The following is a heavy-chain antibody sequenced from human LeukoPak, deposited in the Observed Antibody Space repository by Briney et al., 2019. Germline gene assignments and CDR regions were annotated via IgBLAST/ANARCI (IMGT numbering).Heavy chain of an antibody. CDR3: AGRPDTSVVAIFDY. Sequence: VKVSCRASGGTFSSYAISWVRQAPGQGLEWMGGIIPIFGTANYAQRFQGRVTITADESTSTAYMELSRLSSDDTAVYFCAGRPDTSVVAIFDYWGQGTLVTISS. V-gene: IGHV1-69*13. J-gene: IGHJ4*02. CDR1: GGTFSSYA. CDR2: IIPIFGTA. D-gene: IGHD3-22*01.